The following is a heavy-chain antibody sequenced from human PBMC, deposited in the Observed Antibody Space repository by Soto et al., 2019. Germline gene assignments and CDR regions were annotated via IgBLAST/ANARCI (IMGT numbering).Heavy chain of an antibody. D-gene: IGHD1-1*01. CDR3: ARGRYGDY. V-gene: IGHV1-18*01. J-gene: IGHJ4*02. Sequence: QVHLVQSGAEVKKPGASVKVSCKASGYTFTSYGITWVRQAPGQGLEWMGWISAHNANTDYAQKLQGRVIVTRDTSTSTAYMELRSRRSDDTAVYYCARGRYGDYWGQGALVTVSS. CDR1: GYTFTSYG. CDR2: ISAHNANT.